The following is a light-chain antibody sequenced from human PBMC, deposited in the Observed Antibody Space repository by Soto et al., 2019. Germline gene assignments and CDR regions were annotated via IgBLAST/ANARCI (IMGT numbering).Light chain of an antibody. Sequence: QTVVTQPPSVSGAPGQRVTISCTGSSSNIGAGYDVQWYQQLPGTAPKLLIYDNNNRPSEVPDRFSGSKSGTSASLAITGLQAEDEADYYCQSYDSSLSVIFGGGTKVTVL. CDR2: DNN. CDR1: SSNIGAGYD. V-gene: IGLV1-40*01. J-gene: IGLJ2*01. CDR3: QSYDSSLSVI.